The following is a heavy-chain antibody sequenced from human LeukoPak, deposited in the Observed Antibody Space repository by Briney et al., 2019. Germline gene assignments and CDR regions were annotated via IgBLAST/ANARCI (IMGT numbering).Heavy chain of an antibody. Sequence: ASVKVPCKTSGYTFTDSYIHWVRQAPGQGLEWMGIINPGAGNTKFAQQFQDRVTMTRDTSTNTVYMEMSSLRSEDTAVYFCARGTRYGSKEGYAFDVWGQGTMVTVSS. V-gene: IGHV1-46*01. CDR1: GYTFTDSY. J-gene: IGHJ3*01. D-gene: IGHD4-17*01. CDR2: INPGAGNT. CDR3: ARGTRYGSKEGYAFDV.